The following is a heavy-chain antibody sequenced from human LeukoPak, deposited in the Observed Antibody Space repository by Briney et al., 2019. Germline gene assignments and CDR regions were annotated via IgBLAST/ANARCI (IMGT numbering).Heavy chain of an antibody. CDR3: ARGGLSSSWYYFDY. CDR1: GFTFSSYS. D-gene: IGHD6-13*01. CDR2: ISSSSSYI. J-gene: IGHJ4*02. Sequence: GGPLRLSCAASGFTFSSYSMNWVRQAPGKGLEWVSSISSSSSYIYYADSVKGRFTISRDNAKNSLYLQMNSLRAEDTAVYYCARGGLSSSWYYFDYWGQGTLVTVSS. V-gene: IGHV3-21*01.